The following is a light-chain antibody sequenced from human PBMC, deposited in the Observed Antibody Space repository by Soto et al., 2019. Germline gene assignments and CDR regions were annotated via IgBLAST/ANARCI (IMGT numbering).Light chain of an antibody. V-gene: IGLV2-8*01. J-gene: IGLJ2*01. Sequence: QSALTQPPSASGSPGQSVTISCTGTSNDVGGYNHVSWYKLQPGKVPKLMIYEVTKRPSWVPNRFSGSKSGNTASLTVSGLQAEDDADYYCSSYAGNNIVIFGGGTKLTVL. CDR3: SSYAGNNIVI. CDR1: SNDVGGYNH. CDR2: EVT.